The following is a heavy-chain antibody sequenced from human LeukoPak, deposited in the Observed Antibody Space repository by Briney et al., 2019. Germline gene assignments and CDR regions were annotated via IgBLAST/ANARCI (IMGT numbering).Heavy chain of an antibody. Sequence: SETLSLTCTVSGGSISSSSYYWGWIRQPPGKGLEWIGSIYYSGSTYYNPSLKSRVTISVDTSKNQFSLKLSSVTAADTAVYYCARHSTQWLPSHWGQGTLVTVSS. CDR2: IYYSGST. V-gene: IGHV4-39*01. CDR3: ARHSTQWLPSH. J-gene: IGHJ4*02. D-gene: IGHD3-22*01. CDR1: GGSISSSSYY.